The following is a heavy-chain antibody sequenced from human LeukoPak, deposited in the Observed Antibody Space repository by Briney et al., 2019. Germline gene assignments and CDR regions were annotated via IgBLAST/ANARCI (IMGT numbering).Heavy chain of an antibody. D-gene: IGHD2-2*01. CDR1: GFTFSSYW. Sequence: GGSLRLSCAASGFTFSSYWMLWVRHTPGQGLVWVSRISPDGSSTSYADSVKGRFTISRDNSKNTLYLQMNSLRAEDTAVYYCARGGDVVVPAATAFDYWGQGTLVTVSS. J-gene: IGHJ4*02. CDR2: ISPDGSST. CDR3: ARGGDVVVPAATAFDY. V-gene: IGHV3-74*01.